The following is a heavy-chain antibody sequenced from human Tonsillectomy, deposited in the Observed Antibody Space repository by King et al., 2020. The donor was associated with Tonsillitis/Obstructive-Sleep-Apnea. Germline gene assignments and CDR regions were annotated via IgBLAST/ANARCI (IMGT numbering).Heavy chain of an antibody. J-gene: IGHJ5*02. Sequence: VQLVQSGAEVKKPGASVKVSCRASGYTFTSYAINWVRQAPGQGLEWMGWISAYNGNTNYAQKLQGRVTMTTDTSTSTAYMELRSLRFDDTAVYYCTRGEDLVLTNWFDPWGQGTLVTVSS. CDR3: TRGEDLVLTNWFDP. V-gene: IGHV1-18*01. CDR2: ISAYNGNT. CDR1: GYTFTSYA. D-gene: IGHD2-8*01.